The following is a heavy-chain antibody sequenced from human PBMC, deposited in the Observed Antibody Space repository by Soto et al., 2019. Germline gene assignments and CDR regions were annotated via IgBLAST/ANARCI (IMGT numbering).Heavy chain of an antibody. CDR2: INGYNGNT. Sequence: ASVKVSCKSSGYTFTNYGINWVRQAPGQGLEWMGWINGYNGNTNHPQKLQGRVTMSTDTSTSKPYMAARRLRSDDSAGYHCARMGDVPYYYYGMDVWGQGTTVTVSS. J-gene: IGHJ6*02. CDR1: GYTFTNYG. CDR3: ARMGDVPYYYYGMDV. D-gene: IGHD3-16*01. V-gene: IGHV1-18*01.